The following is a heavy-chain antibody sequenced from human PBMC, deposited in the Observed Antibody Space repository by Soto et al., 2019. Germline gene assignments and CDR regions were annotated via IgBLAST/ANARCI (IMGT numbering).Heavy chain of an antibody. CDR1: GFTFSSYG. D-gene: IGHD3-10*01. J-gene: IGHJ4*02. CDR3: AKSWSTWHGEFDY. V-gene: IGHV3-30*18. Sequence: QVQLVESGGGVVQPGRSLRLSCVASGFTFSSYGMHWVRQAPGKGLEWVAVISNDGSNKYYADSVKGRFTISRDNSKNTLFLQMNSLRVEDTAVYYCAKSWSTWHGEFDYWGQGTLVTVSS. CDR2: ISNDGSNK.